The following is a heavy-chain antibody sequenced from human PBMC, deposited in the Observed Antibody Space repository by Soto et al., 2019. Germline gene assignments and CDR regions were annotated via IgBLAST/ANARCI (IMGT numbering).Heavy chain of an antibody. CDR3: ARDDYYGSGSYYARYYYYGMDV. V-gene: IGHV1-18*01. D-gene: IGHD3-10*01. CDR2: ISAYNGNT. CDR1: GYTFTSYG. Sequence: QVQLVQSGAEVKKPGASVKVSCKASGYTFTSYGISWVRQAPGQGLEWMGWISAYNGNTNYAQKLQGRVTMTTDTSTITAYMELRSLRSDDTAVYYCARDDYYGSGSYYARYYYYGMDVWGQGTTVTVSS. J-gene: IGHJ6*02.